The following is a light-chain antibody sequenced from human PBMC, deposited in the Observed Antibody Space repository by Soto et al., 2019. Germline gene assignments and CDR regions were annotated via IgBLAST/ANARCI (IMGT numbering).Light chain of an antibody. J-gene: IGKJ1*01. CDR2: DAS. Sequence: DIKMTQSPSRLSASVGDRVTITCRPSQNIGNWLAWYQQKPGKTPDLLIFDASSLESGVPLRFSGSGSGTEFTLTISSLQTDDSATYYCQQYNDEPWTFGQGTKVEIK. CDR1: QNIGNW. CDR3: QQYNDEPWT. V-gene: IGKV1-5*01.